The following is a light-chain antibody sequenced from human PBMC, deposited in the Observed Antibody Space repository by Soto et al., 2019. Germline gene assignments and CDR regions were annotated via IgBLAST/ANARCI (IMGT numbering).Light chain of an antibody. CDR2: GAS. CDR1: QDIRND. Sequence: AIQMTQSPSSLSASVGDRVTIACRASQDIRNDLGWYQHKPGKAPKLLIYGASALHDGVPSRFSGSGSGTDFTLTISSLQPEDFATYYCLQNNNYPRTFGQGTKVDI. J-gene: IGKJ1*01. CDR3: LQNNNYPRT. V-gene: IGKV1-6*01.